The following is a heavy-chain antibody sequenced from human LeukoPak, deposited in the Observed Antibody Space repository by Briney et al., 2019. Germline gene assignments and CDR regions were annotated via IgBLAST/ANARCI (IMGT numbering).Heavy chain of an antibody. CDR2: INHSGST. V-gene: IGHV4-34*01. Sequence: SETLSLTCAVYGGSFSGYYWSWIRQPPGKGLEWIGEINHSGSTNYNPSLKSRVTISVDTSKNQFSLKLSSVTAADTAVYYCARGGTIFGVVTTAPATNLDYWGQGALVTVSS. CDR3: ARGGTIFGVVTTAPATNLDY. D-gene: IGHD3-3*01. J-gene: IGHJ4*02. CDR1: GGSFSGYY.